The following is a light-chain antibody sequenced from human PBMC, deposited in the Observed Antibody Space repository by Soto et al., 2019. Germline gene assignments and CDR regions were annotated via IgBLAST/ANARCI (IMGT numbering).Light chain of an antibody. J-gene: IGKJ5*01. Sequence: DIQLTQSPSXLSXSXXXXXXXXXRXXQGIXNYLAWYQQKAGRAPKLLIYAASTLQSGVPSRFSGSGSGTEFTLTISSLQPEDFATYYCQQVNSYPITFGQGTRLEIK. CDR2: AAS. CDR3: QQVNSYPIT. V-gene: IGKV1-9*01. CDR1: QGIXNY.